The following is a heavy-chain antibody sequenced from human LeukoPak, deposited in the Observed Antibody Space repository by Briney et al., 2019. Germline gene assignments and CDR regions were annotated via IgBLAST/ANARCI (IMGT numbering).Heavy chain of an antibody. CDR2: LDPVDGER. V-gene: IGHV1-69-2*01. CDR3: ATPRAGY. CDR1: GYTFTDYH. Sequence: ASVKVSCKASGYTFTDYHIHWVLQAPGKGLEWMGRLDPVDGERIFAKKFQGRLSITADTSTDTVYMELSSLTSEDTAVYYCATPRAGYWGQGTLVTVS. J-gene: IGHJ4*02.